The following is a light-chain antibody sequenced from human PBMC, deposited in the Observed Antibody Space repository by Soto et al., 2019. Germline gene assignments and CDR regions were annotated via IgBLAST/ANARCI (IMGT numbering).Light chain of an antibody. CDR1: QTIFRTSNNKDY. J-gene: IGKJ2*01. V-gene: IGKV4-1*01. CDR2: WAS. Sequence: DIVLTQSPDSLAVSLGETATIHCRSSQTIFRTSNNKDYLAWYQQRPGQPPKLLIYWASNRESGVPDRFSGAGSGTEFTLTISDLQAEDVAVYYCQQCHNSPSYTFGQGTKLEIK. CDR3: QQCHNSPSYT.